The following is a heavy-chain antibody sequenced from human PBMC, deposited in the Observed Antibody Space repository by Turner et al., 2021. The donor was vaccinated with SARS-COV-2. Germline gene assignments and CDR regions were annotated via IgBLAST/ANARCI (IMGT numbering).Heavy chain of an antibody. CDR1: VYTLTTYA. J-gene: IGHJ3*02. CDR3: AGRDSNGYVGAFDM. D-gene: IGHD4-4*01. V-gene: IGHV1-8*03. Sequence: QVQLVQSGAEVTQPGSCVTVPCKASVYTLTTYAINWGRQAAGKGLEWMGWMNPNSGHTAYAQKFQGRVTITRKTSISTVYMKLRSLRSDDTAVYYCAGRDSNGYVGAFDMWGQGTMVTVSS. CDR2: MNPNSGHT.